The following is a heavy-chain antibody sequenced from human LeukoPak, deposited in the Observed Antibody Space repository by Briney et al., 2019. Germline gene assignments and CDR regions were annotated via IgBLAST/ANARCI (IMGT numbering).Heavy chain of an antibody. Sequence: ASETLSLTCAVYGGSFSGYYWSWIRQPPGKGLEWIGEINHSGSTNYNPSLKSRVTISVDTSKNQFSLKLSSVTAADTAVYYCARVVKEQLERDYYYYYGMDVWGQGTTVTVSS. CDR2: INHSGST. V-gene: IGHV4-34*01. J-gene: IGHJ6*02. D-gene: IGHD6-13*01. CDR1: GGSFSGYY. CDR3: ARVVKEQLERDYYYYYGMDV.